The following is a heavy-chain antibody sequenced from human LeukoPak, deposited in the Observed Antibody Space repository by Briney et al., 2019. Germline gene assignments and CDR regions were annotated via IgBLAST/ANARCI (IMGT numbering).Heavy chain of an antibody. CDR3: ARDFRDRSMPIEY. CDR1: GFTFSDYY. Sequence: PGGSLRLSCAASGFTFSDYYMSWIRQAPGKGLEWLSYISRSGSSIHYADSVKGRFTISRDNAKNSLDLQMNSLRVEDTAVYYCARDFRDRSMPIEYWGQGTLVSLSS. J-gene: IGHJ4*02. CDR2: ISRSGSSI. V-gene: IGHV3-11*01. D-gene: IGHD2/OR15-2a*01.